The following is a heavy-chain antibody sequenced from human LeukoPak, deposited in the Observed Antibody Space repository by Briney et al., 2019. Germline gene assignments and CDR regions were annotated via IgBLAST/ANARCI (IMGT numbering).Heavy chain of an antibody. CDR2: IYSGGIT. CDR1: GFTVSSNY. V-gene: IGHV3-53*01. J-gene: IGHJ6*03. Sequence: GGSLRLSCAASGFTVSSNYMSWVRQAPGKGLEWVSVIYSGGITYYADSVKGRFTISRDISKNTLYLQMNSLRAEDTAVYYCARTGITGTTDADYYYYMDVWGKGTTVTVSS. CDR3: ARTGITGTTDADYYYYMDV. D-gene: IGHD1-7*01.